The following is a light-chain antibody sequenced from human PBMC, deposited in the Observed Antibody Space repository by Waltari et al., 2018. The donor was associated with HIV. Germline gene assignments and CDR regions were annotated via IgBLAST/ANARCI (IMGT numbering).Light chain of an antibody. CDR2: KAS. Sequence: DIQMTQSPSTLSASLGDRVTITCRASEGISTWLAWYQPKPGKAPKLLIYKASKLERGVPSRFSGSGSGTDFTLTINSLQPDDFGTYYCQQYNDFSAFGQGTKVEVK. J-gene: IGKJ1*01. V-gene: IGKV1-5*03. CDR3: QQYNDFSA. CDR1: EGISTW.